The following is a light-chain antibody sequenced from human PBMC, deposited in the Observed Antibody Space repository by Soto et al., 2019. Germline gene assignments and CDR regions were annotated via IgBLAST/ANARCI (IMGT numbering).Light chain of an antibody. J-gene: IGKJ2*01. CDR1: QSVSSSY. V-gene: IGKV3-20*01. CDR3: QQYGSSPPYN. Sequence: EIVLTQSPGTLSLSPGERATLSCRASQSVSSSYLAWFQQKPGQAPRLLIHGASSRATGVPDRFSGSGFGTDFTLTISRLEPEDFAVSYCQQYGSSPPYNFGQGTKVEIK. CDR2: GAS.